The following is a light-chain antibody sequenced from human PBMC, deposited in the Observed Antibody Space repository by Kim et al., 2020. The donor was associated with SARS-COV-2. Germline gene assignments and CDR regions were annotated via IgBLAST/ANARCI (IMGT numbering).Light chain of an antibody. Sequence: VYQGETATLACRDSESVNSHVAWYQQKPGQAPSGLVQGAPTRATGIPARVSGSGSGTEFTLTISSLQSEDFAVYYCQQYNSWPRTFGQGTKVDIK. CDR3: QQYNSWPRT. CDR1: ESVNSH. CDR2: GAP. J-gene: IGKJ1*01. V-gene: IGKV3-15*01.